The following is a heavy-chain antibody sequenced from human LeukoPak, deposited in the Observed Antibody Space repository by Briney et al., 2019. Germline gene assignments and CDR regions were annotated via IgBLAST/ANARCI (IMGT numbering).Heavy chain of an antibody. Sequence: ASMQVSCTVSGYPLSDFALQWVRQAPGKGLEWMGGIDHEDGNIIYAQNFQGRATVTEDTSTDTVYMELSGLRSDDTAVYYCVNSDYYYYYGMDVWGQGTPVTVSS. J-gene: IGHJ6*02. CDR2: IDHEDGNI. D-gene: IGHD2-15*01. V-gene: IGHV1-24*01. CDR3: VNSDYYYYYGMDV. CDR1: GYPLSDFA.